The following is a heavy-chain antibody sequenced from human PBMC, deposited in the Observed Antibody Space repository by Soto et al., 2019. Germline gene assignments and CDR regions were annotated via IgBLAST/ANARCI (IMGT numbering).Heavy chain of an antibody. CDR2: ISYDGNIK. Sequence: VQLVESGGGLVKPGGSLRLSCAASGFTFSSHSIQWVRQAPGKGLEWVAVISYDGNIKYYADSVRGRFTISRDNSKNTLYLQMNSLRPEDTAVYYCAREWSTSGDLDYWGQGTLVIVSS. D-gene: IGHD3-10*01. CDR3: AREWSTSGDLDY. V-gene: IGHV3-30-3*01. J-gene: IGHJ4*02. CDR1: GFTFSSHS.